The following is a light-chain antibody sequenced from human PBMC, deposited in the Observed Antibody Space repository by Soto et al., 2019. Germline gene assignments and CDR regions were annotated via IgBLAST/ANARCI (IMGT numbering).Light chain of an antibody. CDR3: QQASSFPLT. CDR1: QGISSW. J-gene: IGKJ4*01. V-gene: IGKV1-12*01. Sequence: DIQMTQSPSSVSASVGDRVTITCRASQGISSWLGWYQRKPGQAPKLLIFAASSLQSGVPPRFSGSESGTEFTLTISSLQPEDVATYYCQQASSFPLTFGGGTKVDIK. CDR2: AAS.